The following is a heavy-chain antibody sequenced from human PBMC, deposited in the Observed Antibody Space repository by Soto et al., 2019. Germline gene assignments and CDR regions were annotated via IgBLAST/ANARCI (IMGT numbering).Heavy chain of an antibody. CDR3: AKRRGAGGHFDY. J-gene: IGHJ4*02. CDR1: GFTFSSYV. D-gene: IGHD2-15*01. Sequence: GGSLRLSCAASGFTFSSYVMGWVRQGPGKGLEWVAVVSIGGSTHYADSVRGRFTISRDNSKNTLSLQMNSLTAEDTAVYFCAKRRGAGGHFDYWGQGALVTSPQ. CDR2: VSIGGST. V-gene: IGHV3-23*01.